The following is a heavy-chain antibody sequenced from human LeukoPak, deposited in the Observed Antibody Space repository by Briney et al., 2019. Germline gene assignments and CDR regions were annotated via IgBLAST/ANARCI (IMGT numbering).Heavy chain of an antibody. CDR3: AHSNWGSLPTFHY. CDR1: GDSVSNKNAA. CDR2: TYYGSKWYN. Sequence: SQTLSLTCAMSGDSVSNKNAAWNWIRQSPPRGLEWLGRTYYGSKWYNDYAVSVKGRISINPDTSKNQFSLQLKSVTPEDTAVYYCAHSNWGSLPTFHYWGQGTLVTVSS. D-gene: IGHD7-27*01. J-gene: IGHJ4*02. V-gene: IGHV6-1*01.